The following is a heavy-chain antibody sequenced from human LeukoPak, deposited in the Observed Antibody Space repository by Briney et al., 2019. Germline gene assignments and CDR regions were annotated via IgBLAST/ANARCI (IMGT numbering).Heavy chain of an antibody. V-gene: IGHV4-39*01. CDR2: IYYSGST. D-gene: IGHD1-1*01. CDR1: GGFISSSSYY. Sequence: SETLSLTCTVSGGFISSSSYYWGWIRQPPGKGLEWIGSIYYSGSTYYNPSLKSRVTISVDTSKNQFSLKLSSVTAADTAVYYCARSVGTSNLYYYYGMDVWGQGTTVTVSS. CDR3: ARSVGTSNLYYYYGMDV. J-gene: IGHJ6*02.